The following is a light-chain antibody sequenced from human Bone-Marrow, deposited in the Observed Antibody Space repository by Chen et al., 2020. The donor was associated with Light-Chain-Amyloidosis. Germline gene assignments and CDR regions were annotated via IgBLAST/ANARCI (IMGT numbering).Light chain of an antibody. V-gene: IGLV2-14*01. J-gene: IGLJ1*01. CDR1: SSDVGGDNH. CDR2: EVT. CDR3: SSYTITNTLV. Sequence: SATQQPSAVAASREQTITTSSTGTSSDVGGDNHVSWYQQHPDKAPKLMIYEVTNRPSWVPDRFSGSKSDNTASLTISGLQTEDEADYFCSSYTITNTLVFGSGTRVTVL.